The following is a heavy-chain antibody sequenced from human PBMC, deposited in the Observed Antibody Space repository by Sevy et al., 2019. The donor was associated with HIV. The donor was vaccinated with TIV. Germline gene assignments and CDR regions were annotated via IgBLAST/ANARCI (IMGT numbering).Heavy chain of an antibody. J-gene: IGHJ4*02. V-gene: IGHV3-30*14. CDR1: GFRFSDYS. Sequence: LKISCAASGFRFSDYSMHWVRQAPGKGLEWVAVISYDGRNNKYNVDSVKGRFTISRDNSKNTLFLQMNSLRAEDSAIYYCARDRGEILHSAFDYWGQGTLVTVSS. CDR3: ARDRGEILHSAFDY. CDR2: ISYDGRNNK. D-gene: IGHD3-16*01.